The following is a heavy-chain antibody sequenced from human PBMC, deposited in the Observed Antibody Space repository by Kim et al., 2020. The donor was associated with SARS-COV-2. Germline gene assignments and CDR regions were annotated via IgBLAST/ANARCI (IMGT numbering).Heavy chain of an antibody. CDR3: ARRVVVPHSWFDP. J-gene: IGHJ5*02. Sequence: YNPSLKSRVTISVDTAKNQFSLKLSSVTAADTAVYYCARRVVVPHSWFDPWGQGTLVTVSS. D-gene: IGHD2-2*01. V-gene: IGHV4-31*02.